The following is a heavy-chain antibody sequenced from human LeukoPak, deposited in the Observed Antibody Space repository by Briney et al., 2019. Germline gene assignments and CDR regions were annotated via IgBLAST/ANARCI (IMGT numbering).Heavy chain of an antibody. D-gene: IGHD2-2*02. CDR2: MNPNSGNT. Sequence: ASVKVSCKASRYTFTSYDINWVRQATGQGLEWMGWMNPNSGNTGYAQKFQGRVTMTRNTSISTAYMELSSLRSEDTAVYYCARVSPLDCSSTSCYRDYYYGMDVWGQGTTVTVSS. J-gene: IGHJ6*02. CDR3: ARVSPLDCSSTSCYRDYYYGMDV. V-gene: IGHV1-8*01. CDR1: RYTFTSYD.